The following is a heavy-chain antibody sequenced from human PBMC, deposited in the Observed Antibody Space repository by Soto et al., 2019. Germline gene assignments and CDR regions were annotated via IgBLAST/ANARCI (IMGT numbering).Heavy chain of an antibody. CDR1: GFTFSSYG. Sequence: VQLVESGGGVVQPGRSLRLSCAASGFTFSSYGMLWVRQAPGKGLEWVAVIYYDGSNKYYADSVKGRFTISRDNSKNTLYLQMNSLRAEDTALYYCARAQYSSSWYPFDYWGQGTLVTVSS. V-gene: IGHV3-33*01. D-gene: IGHD6-13*01. CDR2: IYYDGSNK. J-gene: IGHJ4*02. CDR3: ARAQYSSSWYPFDY.